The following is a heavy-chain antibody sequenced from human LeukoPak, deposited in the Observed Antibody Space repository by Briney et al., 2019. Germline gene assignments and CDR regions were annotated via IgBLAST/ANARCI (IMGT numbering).Heavy chain of an antibody. D-gene: IGHD1-1*01. CDR1: GFTFNTYS. J-gene: IGHJ6*02. CDR2: ITRSSAYI. CDR3: ARDDVAPTGRGMDV. V-gene: IGHV3-21*01. Sequence: GGSLRLSCAASGFTFNTYSMNWVRHAPGKGLEWVSSITRSSAYIYYADSVRGRFTISRDNAKNSLYLQMNSLGADDTAVYYCARDDVAPTGRGMDVWGQGTMVTVSS.